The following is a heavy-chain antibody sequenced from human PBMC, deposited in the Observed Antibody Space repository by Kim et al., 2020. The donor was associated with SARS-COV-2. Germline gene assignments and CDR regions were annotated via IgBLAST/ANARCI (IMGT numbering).Heavy chain of an antibody. D-gene: IGHD1-26*01. CDR2: NGGST. J-gene: IGHJ4*02. Sequence: NGGSTYYADSVKGRFTISRDNSKNTLYLQMSSLRAEDTAVYYCVKEGSYLWGQGTLVTVSS. CDR3: VKEGSYL. V-gene: IGHV3-64D*09.